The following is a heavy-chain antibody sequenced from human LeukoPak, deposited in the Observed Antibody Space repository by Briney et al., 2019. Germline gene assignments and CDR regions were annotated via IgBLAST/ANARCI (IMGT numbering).Heavy chain of an antibody. D-gene: IGHD2-2*01. CDR2: ISSSSSTI. J-gene: IGHJ4*02. CDR3: ARGYCGSTSCPKREGTDY. CDR1: GFTFSSYS. V-gene: IGHV3-48*01. Sequence: GGSLRLSCAASGFTFSSYSMNWVRQAPGKGLEWVSYISSSSSTIYYADSVKGRFTISRDSAKNSLYLQMNSLRAEDTAVYYCARGYCGSTSCPKREGTDYWGQGTLVTVSS.